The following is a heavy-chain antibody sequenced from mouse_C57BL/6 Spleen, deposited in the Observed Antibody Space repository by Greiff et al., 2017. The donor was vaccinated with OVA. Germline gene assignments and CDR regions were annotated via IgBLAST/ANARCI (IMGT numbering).Heavy chain of an antibody. CDR1: GYTFTSYW. CDR3: AREGHGRGDWYFDV. V-gene: IGHV1-55*01. J-gene: IGHJ1*03. D-gene: IGHD1-1*01. Sequence: QVQLQQSGAELVKPGASVKMSCKASGYTFTSYWITWVKQRPGQGLEWIGDIYPGSGSTNYNEKFKSKATLTVDTSSSTAYMQLSSLTSEDSAVYYCAREGHGRGDWYFDVWGTGTTVTVSS. CDR2: IYPGSGST.